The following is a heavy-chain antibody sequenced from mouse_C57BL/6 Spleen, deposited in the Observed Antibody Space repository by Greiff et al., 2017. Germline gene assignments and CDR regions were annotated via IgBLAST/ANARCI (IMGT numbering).Heavy chain of an antibody. CDR3: SRQLRLRYFDY. CDR1: GFTFSNYW. J-gene: IGHJ2*01. Sequence: DVMLVESGGGLVQPGGSMKLSCVASGFTFSNYWMNWVRQAPEKGLEWVAQIRLKSDNYATHYAESVKGRFTISRDDSKSRVYLQMNNLRAEDTGIYYCSRQLRLRYFDYWGQGTTLTVSS. CDR2: IRLKSDNYAT. D-gene: IGHD3-2*02. V-gene: IGHV6-3*01.